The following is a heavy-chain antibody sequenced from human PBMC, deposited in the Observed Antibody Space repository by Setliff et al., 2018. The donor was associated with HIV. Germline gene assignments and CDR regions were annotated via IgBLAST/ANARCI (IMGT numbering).Heavy chain of an antibody. CDR1: GDLIRSSYYY. D-gene: IGHD6-6*01. Sequence: SETLSLTCDVSGDLIRSSYYYWAWIRQSPGRGLEWIGSVYYSGVTYYNPSLKSRVTISVDTSKNQFSLKLSSVTAADTAVYYCARFSTSSGGTFDYWGQGTLVTVSS. V-gene: IGHV4-39*07. CDR2: VYYSGVT. CDR3: ARFSTSSGGTFDY. J-gene: IGHJ4*02.